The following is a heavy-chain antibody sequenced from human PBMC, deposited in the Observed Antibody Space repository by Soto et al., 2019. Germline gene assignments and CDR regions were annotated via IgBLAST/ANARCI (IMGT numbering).Heavy chain of an antibody. V-gene: IGHV1-18*04. J-gene: IGHJ5*02. Sequence: QVQLVQSGVEVKKPGASVKVSCEASGYTFTDYGINWVRQAPGQGLVWMGWISAYNGDTKYAQIFQDRVTMTTDTSTRTAFLVLRSLRSDDTAVYFCARASGPTHSFGINTVFVPWGQGTLVTVSS. CDR2: ISAYNGDT. D-gene: IGHD3-16*01. CDR1: GYTFTDYG. CDR3: ARASGPTHSFGINTVFVP.